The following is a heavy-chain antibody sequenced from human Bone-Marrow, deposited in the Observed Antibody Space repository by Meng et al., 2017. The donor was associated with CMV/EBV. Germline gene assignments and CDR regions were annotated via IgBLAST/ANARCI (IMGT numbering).Heavy chain of an antibody. CDR1: GFTFSSYS. V-gene: IGHV3-48*02. Sequence: GESLKISCAASGFTFSSYSVNWVRQAPGKGLEWVAYISSTSKTLYYSDSVKGRFTISRDNAKNSLYLQMNVLRDEDTAVYYCARRIQPYYFDYWGQGTLVTVSS. CDR3: ARRIQPYYFDY. J-gene: IGHJ4*02. CDR2: ISSTSKTL. D-gene: IGHD5-18*01.